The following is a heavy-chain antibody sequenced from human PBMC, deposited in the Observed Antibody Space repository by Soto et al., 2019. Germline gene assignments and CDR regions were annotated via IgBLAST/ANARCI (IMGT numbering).Heavy chain of an antibody. CDR1: GFTFSNYG. Sequence: ASVKVSCKASGFTFSNYGLNWVRQAPGQGLEWMGWVSANNGHTNYAQNLQGRVSMTTDTSTSTAYMELRGLTFDDTAVYYCARDIESVTAKHFFYYYAMDVWGQGTTVTV. CDR3: ARDIESVTAKHFFYYYAMDV. V-gene: IGHV1-18*01. J-gene: IGHJ6*02. CDR2: VSANNGHT. D-gene: IGHD2-8*01.